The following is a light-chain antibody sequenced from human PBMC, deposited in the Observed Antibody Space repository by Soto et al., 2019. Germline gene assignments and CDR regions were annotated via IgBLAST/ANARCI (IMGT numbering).Light chain of an antibody. CDR3: CSYAGSLRYV. J-gene: IGLJ1*01. V-gene: IGLV2-11*01. CDR2: DVS. CDR1: SGDVGYYNY. Sequence: QSALTQPRSVSGSPGQSVTISCTGTSGDVGYYNYVSWYQQHPGKAPKVMIYDVSERPSGVPDRFSGSKSGNTASLTISGLQAEDEADYYCCSYAGSLRYVFGTGTKVTVL.